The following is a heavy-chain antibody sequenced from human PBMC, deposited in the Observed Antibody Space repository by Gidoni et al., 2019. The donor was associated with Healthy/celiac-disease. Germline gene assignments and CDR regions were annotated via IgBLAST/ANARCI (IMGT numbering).Heavy chain of an antibody. CDR3: ARDRRSRLDGYKRGDAFDI. D-gene: IGHD5-12*01. Sequence: QVQPQESGPGLVKPSETLSLTCTVSGGSLSSYYWSWIRQPPGKGLEWIGYIYYSGSTNYNPSLKSRVTISVDTSKNQFSLKLSSVTAADTAVYYCARDRRSRLDGYKRGDAFDIWGQGTMVTVSS. V-gene: IGHV4-59*01. CDR2: IYYSGST. J-gene: IGHJ3*02. CDR1: GGSLSSYY.